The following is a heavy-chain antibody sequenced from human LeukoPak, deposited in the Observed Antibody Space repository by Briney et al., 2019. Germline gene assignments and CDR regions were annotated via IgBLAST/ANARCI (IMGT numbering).Heavy chain of an antibody. Sequence: ASVKVSCKASGYTFTGYYMHWVRQAPGQGLEWMGWINPNSGGTNYAQKFQGRVTMTRDTSISTAYMELSRLRSDDTAVYYCAREPDDYGDPYFDYWGQGTLVTVSS. CDR3: AREPDDYGDPYFDY. V-gene: IGHV1-2*02. J-gene: IGHJ4*02. CDR2: INPNSGGT. D-gene: IGHD4-17*01. CDR1: GYTFTGYY.